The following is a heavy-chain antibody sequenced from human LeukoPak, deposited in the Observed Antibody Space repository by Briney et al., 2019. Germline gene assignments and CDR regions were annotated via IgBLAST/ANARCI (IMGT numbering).Heavy chain of an antibody. J-gene: IGHJ6*03. V-gene: IGHV3-11*01. CDR3: AREDNVWNLLCNYYMDV. D-gene: IGHD1-1*01. CDR2: IDVRGDSI. CDR1: GFIFSDYY. Sequence: AGGSLRLSCAASGFIFSDYYMTWIRQAPGKGLEWVAHIDVRGDSILYADSVKGRFTISRDSAKNSLYLQMNSLRAEDTAVYYCAREDNVWNLLCNYYMDVWGKGTTVTVSS.